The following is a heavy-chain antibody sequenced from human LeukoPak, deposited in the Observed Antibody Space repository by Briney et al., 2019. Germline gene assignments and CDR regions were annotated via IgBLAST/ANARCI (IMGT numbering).Heavy chain of an antibody. D-gene: IGHD2-2*02. V-gene: IGHV4-34*01. Sequence: SETLSLTCAVYGGSFNGYYWSWIRQPPGRGLEWIGEINHSGSTNYNPSLKSRVTISVDTSKNQFSLKLSSVTAADTAVYYCARSFVVVPAAISYYMDVWGKGTTVTISS. CDR2: INHSGST. CDR1: GGSFNGYY. CDR3: ARSFVVVPAAISYYMDV. J-gene: IGHJ6*03.